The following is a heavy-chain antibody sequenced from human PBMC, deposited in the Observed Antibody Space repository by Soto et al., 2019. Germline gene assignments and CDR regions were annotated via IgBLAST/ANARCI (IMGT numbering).Heavy chain of an antibody. V-gene: IGHV4-31*03. Sequence: QVQLQESGPGLVKPSQTLSLTCTVSGGSISSGGYYWSWIRQHPGKGLEWIGYIYDSGSTYYNPSLKSRVTISVDTSKNQFSLKLSSVTAAATAVYYCARSPEATVTAFDYWGQGTLVTVSS. CDR3: ARSPEATVTAFDY. J-gene: IGHJ4*02. CDR1: GGSISSGGYY. D-gene: IGHD4-17*01. CDR2: IYDSGST.